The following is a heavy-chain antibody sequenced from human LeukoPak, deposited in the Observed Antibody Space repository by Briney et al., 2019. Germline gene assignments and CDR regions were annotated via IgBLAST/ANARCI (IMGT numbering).Heavy chain of an antibody. CDR2: IYYSGRT. V-gene: IGHV4-59*01. D-gene: IGHD6-19*01. CDR3: ARDRGSSGWYGEGYFDY. Sequence: SETLSLTCTVSGGSISSYFWSWIRQPPGKGLEWIGHIYYSGRTNYSPPLKSRVTISVDTSKNQFSLILSSVTAADTAVYYCARDRGSSGWYGEGYFDYWGQGILVTVSP. J-gene: IGHJ4*02. CDR1: GGSISSYF.